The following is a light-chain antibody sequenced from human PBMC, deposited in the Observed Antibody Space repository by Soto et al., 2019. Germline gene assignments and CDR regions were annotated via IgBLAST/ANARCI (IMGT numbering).Light chain of an antibody. V-gene: IGKV1-39*01. CDR3: QQSYSVPIT. CDR2: AAS. J-gene: IGKJ5*01. CDR1: QSISSY. Sequence: DIQMTQSPSSLSASVGDRVTITGLASQSISSYLNWYQQKPGKAPKLLIYAASSLQSGVPSRFSGSGSETDFTFTITTLQPEDFATYYCQQSYSVPITFGQGTRLEIK.